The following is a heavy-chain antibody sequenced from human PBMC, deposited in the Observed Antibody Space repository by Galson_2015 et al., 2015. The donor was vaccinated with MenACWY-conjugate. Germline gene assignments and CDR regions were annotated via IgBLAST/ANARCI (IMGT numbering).Heavy chain of an antibody. D-gene: IGHD2-2*01. CDR1: GYSFTSYW. CDR3: ARRGAYCSSTSCLLDAFDI. V-gene: IGHV5-51*01. Sequence: QSGAEVKKPGESLKISCTGSGYSFTSYWIGWVRQMPGKGLEWMGIIYPGDSDTRYSPSFQGQVTISADKSISTAYLQWSSLKASDTAMYYCARRGAYCSSTSCLLDAFDIWGQGAMVTVSS. J-gene: IGHJ3*02. CDR2: IYPGDSDT.